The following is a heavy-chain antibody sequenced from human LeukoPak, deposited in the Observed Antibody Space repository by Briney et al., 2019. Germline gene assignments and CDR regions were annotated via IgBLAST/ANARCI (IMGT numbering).Heavy chain of an antibody. D-gene: IGHD3-22*01. CDR1: GYTFTGYY. CDR3: ARDYYDSSGYYFARWFDP. V-gene: IGHV1-2*02. J-gene: IGHJ5*02. Sequence: ASVKVSCKASGYTFTGYYMHWVRQAPGQGLEWMGWINPNSGGTNYAQKFQGRVTMTRDTSISTAYMELSRLRSDDTAVYYCARDYYDSSGYYFARWFDPWGQGTLVTVS. CDR2: INPNSGGT.